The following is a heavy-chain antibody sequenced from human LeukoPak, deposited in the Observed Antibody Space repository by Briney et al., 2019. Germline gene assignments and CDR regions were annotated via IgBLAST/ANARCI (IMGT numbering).Heavy chain of an antibody. J-gene: IGHJ6*03. CDR2: TYYRSKWYN. CDR1: GDSFSSNSAA. D-gene: IGHD3-3*01. Sequence: SQTLSLTCALSGDSFSSNSAAWNWIRQSPSRGLEWLGRTYYRSKWYNDYAVSVKSRITINPDTSKNQFSLQLNSVTPEDTAVYYCAREGSPYYDFWSGYWGYYYYYMDVWGKGTTVTISS. V-gene: IGHV6-1*01. CDR3: AREGSPYYDFWSGYWGYYYYYMDV.